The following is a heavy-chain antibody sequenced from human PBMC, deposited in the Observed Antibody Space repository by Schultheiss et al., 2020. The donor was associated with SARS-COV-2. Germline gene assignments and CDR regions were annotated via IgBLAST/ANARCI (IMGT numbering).Heavy chain of an antibody. Sequence: GGSLRLSCAASGFTFSSYSMNWVRQAPGKGLEWVSAISGSGGSTYYADSVKGRFTISRDNSKNTLYLQMNSLRAEDTAVYYCAREGYSSNLDYWGQGTLVTVSS. CDR3: AREGYSSNLDY. CDR2: ISGSGGST. V-gene: IGHV3-23*01. CDR1: GFTFSSYS. J-gene: IGHJ4*02. D-gene: IGHD6-13*01.